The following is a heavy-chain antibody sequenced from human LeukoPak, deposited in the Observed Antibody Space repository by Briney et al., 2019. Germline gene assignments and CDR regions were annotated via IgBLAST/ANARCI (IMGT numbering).Heavy chain of an antibody. CDR2: ISGYNGNT. J-gene: IGHJ4*02. Sequence: GASVKVSCKASNYTFINYGISWVRQAPGQGLEWMGWISGYNGNTNSAQKVQGRVTMTTDTSTSTAYMELRSMRSDDTAMYYCARGGRMYYYGSGSYHPFDYWGQGTPVTVSS. D-gene: IGHD3-10*01. CDR3: ARGGRMYYYGSGSYHPFDY. V-gene: IGHV1-18*01. CDR1: NYTFINYG.